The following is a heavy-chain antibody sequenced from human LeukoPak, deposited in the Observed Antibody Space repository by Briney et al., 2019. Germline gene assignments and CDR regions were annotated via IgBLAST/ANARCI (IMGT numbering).Heavy chain of an antibody. D-gene: IGHD6-19*01. CDR2: IYYSGST. J-gene: IGHJ5*02. CDR3: ARGRSGWYAKTQPNWFDP. Sequence: SQTLSLTCTVSGGSISSGGYYWSWIRQHPGKGLEWIGYIYYSGSTYYNPSLKSRVTISVDTSKNQFSLKLSSVTAADTAVYYCARGRSGWYAKTQPNWFDPWGQGTLVTVSS. V-gene: IGHV4-31*03. CDR1: GGSISSGGYY.